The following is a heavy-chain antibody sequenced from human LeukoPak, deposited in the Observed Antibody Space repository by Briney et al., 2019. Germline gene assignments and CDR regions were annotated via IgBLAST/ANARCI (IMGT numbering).Heavy chain of an antibody. CDR1: GGTFSSYA. Sequence: GASVKVSCKASGGTFSSYAISWVRQAPGQGLEWMGRIIPILGIANYAQKFQGRVTITADKSTSTAYMGLSSLRSEDTAVYYCARAPPGNYYDSSGSGEYFDYWGQGTLVTVSS. V-gene: IGHV1-69*04. CDR3: ARAPPGNYYDSSGSGEYFDY. D-gene: IGHD3-22*01. CDR2: IIPILGIA. J-gene: IGHJ4*02.